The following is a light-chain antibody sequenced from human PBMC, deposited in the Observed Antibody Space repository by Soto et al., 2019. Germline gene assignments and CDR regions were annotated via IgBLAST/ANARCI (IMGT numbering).Light chain of an antibody. CDR1: QSVSNTY. J-gene: IGKJ3*01. CDR2: DAS. V-gene: IGKV3-20*01. Sequence: EIVLTQSPGTLSLSPGERATLSCRASQSVSNTYLAWYQQKPGQAPRLLIYDASSRATGIPDRFSGSGSGTDFTFTISRLGLEYFAVYYCQWYGRSPGLFTFGPGTKVDIK. CDR3: QWYGRSPGLFT.